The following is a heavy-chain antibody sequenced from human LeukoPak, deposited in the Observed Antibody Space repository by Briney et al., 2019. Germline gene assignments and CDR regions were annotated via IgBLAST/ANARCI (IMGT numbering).Heavy chain of an antibody. CDR1: GFTFSSYG. J-gene: IGHJ4*02. Sequence: GGSLRLSCAASGFTFSSYGMHWVRQSPGKGLEWVAFIRYDGSNKYYADSVKGRLTISRDNSKNTLYLQMNSLRAEDTAVYYCAKEAYSSSWYLDYWGQGTLVTVSS. V-gene: IGHV3-30*02. D-gene: IGHD6-13*01. CDR3: AKEAYSSSWYLDY. CDR2: IRYDGSNK.